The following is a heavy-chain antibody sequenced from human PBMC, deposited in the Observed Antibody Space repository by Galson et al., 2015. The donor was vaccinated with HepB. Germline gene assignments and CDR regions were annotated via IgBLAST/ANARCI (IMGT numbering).Heavy chain of an antibody. V-gene: IGHV1-2*04. J-gene: IGHJ4*02. CDR1: GYTFTGYY. CDR3: ARELGYGDSLDY. Sequence: SAKVSCKASGYTFTGYYMHWVRQAPGQGLEWMGWINPNSGGTNYAQKFQGWVTMTRDTSISTAYMELSRLRSDDTAVYYCARELGYGDSLDYWGQGTLVTVSS. CDR2: INPNSGGT. D-gene: IGHD4-17*01.